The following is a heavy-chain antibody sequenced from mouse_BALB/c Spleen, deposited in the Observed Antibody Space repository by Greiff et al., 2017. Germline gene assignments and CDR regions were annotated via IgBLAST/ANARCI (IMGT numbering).Heavy chain of an antibody. Sequence: VHLVESGPGLVAPSQSLSITCTVSGFSLSRYSVHWVRQPPGKGLEWLGMIWGGGSTDYNSALKSRLSISKDNSKSQVFLKMNSLQTDDTAMYYCARVYYRYDERYFDVWGAGTTVTVSS. CDR1: GFSLSRYS. J-gene: IGHJ1*01. CDR2: IWGGGST. CDR3: ARVYYRYDERYFDV. D-gene: IGHD2-14*01. V-gene: IGHV2-6-4*01.